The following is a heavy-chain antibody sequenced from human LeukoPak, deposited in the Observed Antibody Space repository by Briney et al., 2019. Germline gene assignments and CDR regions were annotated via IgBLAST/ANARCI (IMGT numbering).Heavy chain of an antibody. J-gene: IGHJ4*02. CDR2: ISTSSSYI. CDR1: GFTFTSYN. Sequence: PGGSLRLSCAASGFTFTSYNMNWVRQAPGKGLEWVSSISTSSSYIYYADSVKGRFTISRDNAKNSLYLQMNSLRAEDTALYYCARDRYSMVTDYFDYWGQGTLVTVSS. CDR3: ARDRYSMVTDYFDY. D-gene: IGHD5-18*01. V-gene: IGHV3-21*04.